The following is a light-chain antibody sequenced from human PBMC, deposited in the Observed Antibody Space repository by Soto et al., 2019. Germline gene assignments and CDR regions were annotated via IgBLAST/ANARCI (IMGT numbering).Light chain of an antibody. CDR1: SGHSNYA. CDR3: QTWVTGIQV. V-gene: IGLV4-69*01. Sequence: QSVLTQSPSASASLGASVKLTCTLSSGHSNYAIAWHQQRPEKGPRYLMKLKSDGSHSKGDGIPDHFSGSSSGAERYLTISRLQSEDEADYYCQTWVTGIQVFGGGTKLTVL. J-gene: IGLJ2*01. CDR2: LKSDGSH.